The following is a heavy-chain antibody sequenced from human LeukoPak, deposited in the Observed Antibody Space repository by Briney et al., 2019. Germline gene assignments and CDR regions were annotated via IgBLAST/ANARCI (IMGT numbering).Heavy chain of an antibody. J-gene: IGHJ4*02. V-gene: IGHV3-23*01. Sequence: GGSLRLSCAASGFTFSSYAMSWVRQAPGKGPEWVSGISGSGGSTYYGDSVKGRFTISGDNSKNTLYLQMNSLRAEDTAVYYCAKNLREQQLDSYFDYWGQGTLVTVSS. CDR2: ISGSGGST. CDR1: GFTFSSYA. CDR3: AKNLREQQLDSYFDY. D-gene: IGHD6-13*01.